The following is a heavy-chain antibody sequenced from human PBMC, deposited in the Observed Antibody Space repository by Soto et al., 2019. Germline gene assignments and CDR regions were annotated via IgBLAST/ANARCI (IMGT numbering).Heavy chain of an antibody. Sequence: GGSLRLSCAASGFTFDNYAMSWVRQAPGKGLEWVSTVSGSGASTYYADSVKGRFTISRDNSKNTLYLQMNILRADDTAIYYCAKDSEYSNSWYLIHLDSFDYWGQGTLVTVSS. CDR3: AKDSEYSNSWYLIHLDSFDY. CDR1: GFTFDNYA. D-gene: IGHD6-13*01. J-gene: IGHJ4*02. V-gene: IGHV3-23*01. CDR2: VSGSGAST.